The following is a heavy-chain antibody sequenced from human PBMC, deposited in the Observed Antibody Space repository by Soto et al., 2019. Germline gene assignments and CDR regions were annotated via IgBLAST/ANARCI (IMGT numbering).Heavy chain of an antibody. D-gene: IGHD6-13*01. J-gene: IGHJ4*02. V-gene: IGHV5-10-1*01. Sequence: GESLKISCKGSGYSFTSYWISWVRQMPGKGLEWMGRIDPSDSYTNYSPSFQGHVTISADKSISTAYLQWSSLKASDTAMYYCARLSHPYSRDFSKVRGFVGDWGQGTLVTVSS. CDR3: ARLSHPYSRDFSKVRGFVGD. CDR1: GYSFTSYW. CDR2: IDPSDSYT.